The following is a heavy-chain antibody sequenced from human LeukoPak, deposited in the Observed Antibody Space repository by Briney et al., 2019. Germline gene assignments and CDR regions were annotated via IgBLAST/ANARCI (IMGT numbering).Heavy chain of an antibody. CDR3: ARLSGYSSGHYYSDY. Sequence: SETLSLTCTVSGGSISSDYWSWIRQPPGKGLEWIGSIYYRGSTNYNPSLKSRVTISVDTSKNQFSLKLSSVTAADTAVYYCARLSGYSSGHYYSDYWGQGTLVTVSS. J-gene: IGHJ4*02. D-gene: IGHD3-22*01. CDR2: IYYRGST. V-gene: IGHV4-59*01. CDR1: GGSISSDY.